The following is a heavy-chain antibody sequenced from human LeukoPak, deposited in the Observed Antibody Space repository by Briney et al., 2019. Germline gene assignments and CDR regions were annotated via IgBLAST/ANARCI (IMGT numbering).Heavy chain of an antibody. V-gene: IGHV3-21*01. CDR2: ISSSAAYI. CDR3: AREGKDLRLGYYNSAVDV. CDR1: GFPFSGYS. D-gene: IGHD2-15*01. J-gene: IGHJ6*02. Sequence: GGSLRLSWAASGFPFSGYSLHWVRQAPGKGLEWVSSISSSAAYIAYADSVKGRFTISRDNAKDSLYLQMNNLRAEDTAVYYCAREGKDLRLGYYNSAVDVWGQGTTVSVSS.